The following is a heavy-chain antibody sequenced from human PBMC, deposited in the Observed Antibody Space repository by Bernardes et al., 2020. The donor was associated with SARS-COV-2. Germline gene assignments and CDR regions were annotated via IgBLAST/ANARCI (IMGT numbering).Heavy chain of an antibody. D-gene: IGHD1-20*01. J-gene: IGHJ4*02. CDR3: ARTMEYNWLFHFDK. Sequence: SETLSLTCTLSTGSVSGGGYYWSWIRQSPQTGLEWIGFVSHTGSTDYNPSLKSRATISADTSKNQISLKLTSVTAADTAMYYCARTMEYNWLFHFDKWGQGTLVTVSS. CDR2: VSHTGST. V-gene: IGHV4-31*03. CDR1: TGSVSGGGYY.